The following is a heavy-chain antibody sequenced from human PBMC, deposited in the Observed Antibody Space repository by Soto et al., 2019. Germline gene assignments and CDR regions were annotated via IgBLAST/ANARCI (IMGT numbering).Heavy chain of an antibody. CDR2: IYTSGNT. V-gene: IGHV3-66*01. CDR3: ARGRATAISFVFDY. CDR1: AFTVSSNY. Sequence: EVQVVESGGDLVQPGGSLRLSCAASAFTVSSNYMTWVRQAPGKGLEWVAVIYTSGNTDYADSVKGRFTISRDNSKNAVSLQINSLRTEDTAVYYCARGRATAISFVFDYWGQGTLVTVSS. J-gene: IGHJ4*02. D-gene: IGHD5-18*01.